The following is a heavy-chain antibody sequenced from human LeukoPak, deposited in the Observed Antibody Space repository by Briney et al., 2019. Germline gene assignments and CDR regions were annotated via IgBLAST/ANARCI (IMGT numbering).Heavy chain of an antibody. CDR3: ARGSAFYGSGSSYWFDP. V-gene: IGHV1-8*01. CDR1: GYAFTSYD. Sequence: ASVKVSCKASGYAFTSYDINWVRQATGQGLEWMGWMNPNSGNTGYAQKFQGRVTMTRNTSISTAYMELSSLRSEDTAVYYCARGSAFYGSGSSYWFDPWGQGTLVTVSS. CDR2: MNPNSGNT. D-gene: IGHD3-10*01. J-gene: IGHJ5*02.